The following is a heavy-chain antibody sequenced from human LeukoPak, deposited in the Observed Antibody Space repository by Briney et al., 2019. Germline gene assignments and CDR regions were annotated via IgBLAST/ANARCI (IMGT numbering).Heavy chain of an antibody. D-gene: IGHD3-3*01. CDR2: IKQDGSEK. CDR1: GFIFSSYW. V-gene: IGHV3-7*01. CDR3: ARDLEYFDY. Sequence: GGSLRLSCAASGFIFSSYWMSWVRQAPGKGLEWVANIKQDGSEKYYVDSVKGRFTISRDNAKNSLYLQMNSLRAEDTAVYYCARDLEYFDYWGQGTLVTVSS. J-gene: IGHJ4*02.